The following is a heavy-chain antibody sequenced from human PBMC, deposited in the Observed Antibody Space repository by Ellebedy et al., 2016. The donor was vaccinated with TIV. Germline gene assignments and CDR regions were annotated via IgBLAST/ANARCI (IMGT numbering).Heavy chain of an antibody. D-gene: IGHD1-26*01. CDR1: GYTLTELS. Sequence: ASVKVSXKVSGYTLTELSMHWVRQAPGKGLEWMGGFDPEDGETIYAQKFQGRVTITADKSTSTAYMELSSLRSEDTAVYYCAREGGSYQYYYGMDVWGQGTTVTVSS. J-gene: IGHJ6*02. CDR2: FDPEDGET. V-gene: IGHV1-24*01. CDR3: AREGGSYQYYYGMDV.